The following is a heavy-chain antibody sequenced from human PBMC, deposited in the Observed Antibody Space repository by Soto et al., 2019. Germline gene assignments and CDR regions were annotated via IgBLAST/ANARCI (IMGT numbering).Heavy chain of an antibody. V-gene: IGHV1-3*01. CDR2: INPGNGNT. D-gene: IGHD3-22*01. CDR1: GYTFTSYG. J-gene: IGHJ4*02. Sequence: GASVKVSCKASGYTFTSYGINWVRQAPGRGLERMGWINPGNGNTKYSQQFQGRVIIDRDTSASTAYMELGSLISEDTAVYYCARGGYFDSSNYLAYWGLGTLVTVSS. CDR3: ARGGYFDSSNYLAY.